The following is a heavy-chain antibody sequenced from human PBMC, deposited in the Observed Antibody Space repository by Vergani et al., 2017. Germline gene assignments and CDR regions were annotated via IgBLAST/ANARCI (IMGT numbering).Heavy chain of an antibody. J-gene: IGHJ3*02. CDR2: ISSSSSYI. D-gene: IGHD6-19*01. CDR3: ASDPIAVAGTADAFDI. CDR1: GFTFSSYS. V-gene: IGHV3-21*01. Sequence: EVQLVESGGGLVKPGGSLRLSCAASGFTFSSYSMNWVRQAPGKGLEWVSSISSSSSYIYYADSVKGRFTISRDNAKNSLYLQMNSLRAEDTAVYYCASDPIAVAGTADAFDIWGQGTMVTVSS.